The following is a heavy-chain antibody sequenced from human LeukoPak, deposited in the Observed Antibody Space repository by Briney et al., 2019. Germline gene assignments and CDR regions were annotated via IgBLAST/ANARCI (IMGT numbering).Heavy chain of an antibody. CDR1: GYSISSHYY. CDR2: IYHSGTT. Sequence: SETLSLTCSVSGYSISSHYYWGWIRQPPGKGLEWIGSIYHSGTTYYNPSLKSRVTISVDTSKNQFSLKLSSVTAVDTVVYYCARDRELSYYDTSGYWYFDLWGRGTLVTVSS. CDR3: ARDRELSYYDTSGYWYFDL. J-gene: IGHJ2*01. D-gene: IGHD3-22*01. V-gene: IGHV4-38-2*02.